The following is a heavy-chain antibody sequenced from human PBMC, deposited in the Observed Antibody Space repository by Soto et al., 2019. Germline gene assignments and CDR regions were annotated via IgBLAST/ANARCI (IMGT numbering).Heavy chain of an antibody. CDR2: IIPIFGTA. D-gene: IGHD1-26*01. CDR3: ATSSYSPYNWFDP. CDR1: GGTFSSYA. V-gene: IGHV1-69*13. J-gene: IGHJ5*02. Sequence: GASVKVSCKASGGTFSSYAISWVRQAPGQGLEWMGGIIPIFGTANYAQKFQGRVTITADASTSTAYMELSSLRSDDTAVYYCATSSYSPYNWFDPWGQGTLVTVSS.